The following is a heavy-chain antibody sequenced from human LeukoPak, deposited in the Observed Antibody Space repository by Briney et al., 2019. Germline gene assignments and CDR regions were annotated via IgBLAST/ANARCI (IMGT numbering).Heavy chain of an antibody. Sequence: GGSLRLSRAASGFTFTSFSFNWVRQAPGKGLEWVSSINTVATYIYYADSVRGRFTISRDNAKNSVHLQMDSLRAEDTGVYYCARLRRNGDSGGFYYYYDYWGQGTLVTVSS. D-gene: IGHD3-22*01. CDR3: ARLRRNGDSGGFYYYYDY. CDR2: INTVATYI. J-gene: IGHJ4*02. V-gene: IGHV3-21*01. CDR1: GFTFTSFS.